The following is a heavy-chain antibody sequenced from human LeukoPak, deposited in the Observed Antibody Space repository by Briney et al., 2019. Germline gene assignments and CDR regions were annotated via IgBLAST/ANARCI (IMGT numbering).Heavy chain of an antibody. D-gene: IGHD5-12*01. CDR2: IYPGDSDT. V-gene: IGHV5-51*01. CDR1: GYSFTSYW. Sequence: GESLKISCKGSGYSFTSYWIGWVRQMPGKGLEWMGIIYPGDSDTRYSPSFQGQVTISADKSISTAYLQWSSLKASDTAMYYCGRRVATSREYFDYWGQGTLVTVSS. CDR3: GRRVATSREYFDY. J-gene: IGHJ4*02.